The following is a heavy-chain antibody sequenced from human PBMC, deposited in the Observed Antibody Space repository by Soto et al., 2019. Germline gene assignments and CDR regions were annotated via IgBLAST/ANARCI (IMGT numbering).Heavy chain of an antibody. CDR3: ASQSNSYFDD. CDR1: GGSTSSYY. V-gene: IGHV4-59*08. D-gene: IGHD3-10*01. J-gene: IGHJ4*02. CDR2: IYYSGST. Sequence: ASETLSLTCTVSGGSTSSYYWSWIRQPPGKGLEWIGYIYYSGSTNYSPSLQSRVTISADTSKNQFSLKLSSVTATDTAVYFCASQSNSYFDDWGQGTLVTVSS.